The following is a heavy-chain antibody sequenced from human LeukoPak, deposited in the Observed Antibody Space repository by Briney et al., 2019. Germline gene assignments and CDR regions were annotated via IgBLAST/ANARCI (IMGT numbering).Heavy chain of an antibody. J-gene: IGHJ6*02. CDR3: ARDTWYDPQRPSYGIDV. CDR1: GGSISSYY. V-gene: IGHV4-59*01. Sequence: PSETLSLTCTVSGGSISSYYWSWIRQPPGKGLEWIGYIYYSGSTNYNPSLKSRVTISVDTSKNQFSLKLSSVTAADTAVYYCARDTWYDPQRPSYGIDVWGQGTTVTVSS. D-gene: IGHD2-15*01. CDR2: IYYSGST.